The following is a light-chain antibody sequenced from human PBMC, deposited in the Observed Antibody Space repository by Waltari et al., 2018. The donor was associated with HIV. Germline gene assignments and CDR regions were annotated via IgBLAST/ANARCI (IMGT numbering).Light chain of an antibody. Sequence: QSVLTQPPSVSGAPGQSVPISCTGGNSTIGADSGFPWYRQLPGTAPKLLIYDNNNRPSGVPDRFSGSKSGTSASLAITGLQAEDEADYYCQSYDSGLGGVFGGGTKLIVL. V-gene: IGLV1-40*01. CDR1: NSTIGADSG. CDR2: DNN. J-gene: IGLJ2*01. CDR3: QSYDSGLGGV.